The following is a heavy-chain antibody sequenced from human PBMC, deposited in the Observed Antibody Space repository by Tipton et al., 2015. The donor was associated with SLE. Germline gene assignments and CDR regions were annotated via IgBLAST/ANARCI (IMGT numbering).Heavy chain of an antibody. Sequence: SLRLSCTASGFPFGDYALSWVRQAPGMGVERVGCIRSQAHGGAIKYAASVKGRLTISRDDSKIIAYLQMDSLKTEDTALYYCARQRVVNGFFGLWGRGTLVAVSS. CDR3: ARQRVVNGFFGL. J-gene: IGHJ2*01. D-gene: IGHD4-23*01. V-gene: IGHV3-49*04. CDR1: GFPFGDYA. CDR2: IRSQAHGGAI.